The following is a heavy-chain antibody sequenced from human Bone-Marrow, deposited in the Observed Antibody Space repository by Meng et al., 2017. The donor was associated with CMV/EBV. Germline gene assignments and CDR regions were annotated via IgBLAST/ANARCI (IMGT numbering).Heavy chain of an antibody. J-gene: IGHJ4*02. CDR3: ASETYYDFWSGYYS. Sequence: GESLKISCAASGITVSSNYMSWVRQAPGKGLEWVSVIYSGGSTYYADSVKGRFTISRDNSKNTLYLQMNSLRAEDTAVYYCASETYYDFWSGYYSWGQGTLVAVSS. CDR1: GITVSSNY. D-gene: IGHD3-3*01. V-gene: IGHV3-66*02. CDR2: IYSGGST.